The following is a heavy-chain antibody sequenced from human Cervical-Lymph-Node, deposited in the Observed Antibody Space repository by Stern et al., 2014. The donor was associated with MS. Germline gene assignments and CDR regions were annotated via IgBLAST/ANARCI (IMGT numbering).Heavy chain of an antibody. CDR3: ASAYSSSHYYFDY. CDR2: IWYDGSNP. Sequence: VQLVESGGGVVQPGRSLRLSCAASGFSFSRHAMHWVRQAPGTGLEWVARIWYDGSNPSYADSVTGRFTISRDNFKNTLYLQMNSLRAEDTAVYYCASAYSSSHYYFDYWGQGTLVTVSS. D-gene: IGHD6-13*01. J-gene: IGHJ4*02. V-gene: IGHV3-33*01. CDR1: GFSFSRHA.